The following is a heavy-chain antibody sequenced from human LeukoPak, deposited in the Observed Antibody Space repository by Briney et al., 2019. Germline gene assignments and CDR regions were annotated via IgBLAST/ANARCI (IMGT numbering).Heavy chain of an antibody. CDR2: ISNSGDDT. CDR1: GFIFSSYA. D-gene: IGHD2-15*01. Sequence: GGSLRLSCEPSGFIFSSYAMSWVRQAPGKGLEWVSVISNSGDDTYYGDSVKGRFTISRDNSKNTLYLQMNSLRAEDTAVYYCAKDLLLSVWGQGTLVTVSS. J-gene: IGHJ4*02. CDR3: AKDLLLSV. V-gene: IGHV3-23*01.